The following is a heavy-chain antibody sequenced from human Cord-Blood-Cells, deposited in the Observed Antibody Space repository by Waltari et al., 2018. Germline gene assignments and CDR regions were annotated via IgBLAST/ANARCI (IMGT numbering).Heavy chain of an antibody. CDR3: ATPRNWVALDY. D-gene: IGHD7-27*01. CDR1: GYTFTGYY. V-gene: IGHV1-2*02. CDR2: INPNSGGT. Sequence: QVQLVQSGAEVKKPGASVKVSCKASGYTFTGYYMHWVRQAPGQGLEWMGRINPNSGGTNYAQKFQGRVTMTRDTAISTAYMELSRLGSDDTAVDYWATPRNWVALDYWGQGTLVTVSS. J-gene: IGHJ4*02.